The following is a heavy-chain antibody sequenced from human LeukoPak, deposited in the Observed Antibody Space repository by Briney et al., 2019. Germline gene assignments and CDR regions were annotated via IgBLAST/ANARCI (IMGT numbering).Heavy chain of an antibody. CDR1: GFTFDDYG. J-gene: IGHJ4*02. V-gene: IGHV3-20*04. CDR2: INWNGGST. Sequence: GGSLRLSCAASGFTFDDYGMSWVRHAPGEGLEWVSGINWNGGSTGYADSVKGRFTISRDNSKNTLYLQMNSLRAEDTAVYYCAKLWGGYYGSETFDYWGQGTLVTVSS. D-gene: IGHD3-3*01. CDR3: AKLWGGYYGSETFDY.